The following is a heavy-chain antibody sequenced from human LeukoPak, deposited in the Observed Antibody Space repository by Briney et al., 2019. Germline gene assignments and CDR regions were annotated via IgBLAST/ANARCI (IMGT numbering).Heavy chain of an antibody. V-gene: IGHV1-2*02. D-gene: IGHD1-26*01. Sequence: ASVTVSCKASGYTFTGYFLHWVRQAPGQGLEWMGWINPNNGGTRYAQRFQGRVTMTRDTSINTTYMVLSRLRSDDTAVYYCARDFGGTYPLFDYWGQGNLVPLSS. CDR3: ARDFGGTYPLFDY. CDR2: INPNNGGT. CDR1: GYTFTGYF. J-gene: IGHJ4*02.